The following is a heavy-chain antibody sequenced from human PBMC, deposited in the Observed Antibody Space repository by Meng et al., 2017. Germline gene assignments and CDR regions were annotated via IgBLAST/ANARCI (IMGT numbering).Heavy chain of an antibody. J-gene: IGHJ4*02. Sequence: SVKVSCKASGGTFSSYAISWVRQAPGQGLEWMGGIITIFGTANYAQKFQGRVTITADKSTSTAYMELISLRSEDTAVYYCARSVYRGGWIFDYWGQGALVTVSS. D-gene: IGHD6-19*01. CDR1: GGTFSSYA. CDR3: ARSVYRGGWIFDY. CDR2: IITIFGTA. V-gene: IGHV1-69*06.